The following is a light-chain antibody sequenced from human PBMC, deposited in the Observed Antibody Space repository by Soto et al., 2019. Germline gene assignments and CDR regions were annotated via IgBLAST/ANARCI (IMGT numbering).Light chain of an antibody. CDR1: QSISSW. V-gene: IGKV1-5*01. J-gene: IGKJ5*01. CDR3: QQYSNYPIT. CDR2: DAS. Sequence: DIQMTQSPSPLSASVGDRVTITCRASQSISSWLAWYQQKPGKAPKLLIYDASSLQSGVPSRFSGIESGTEFTLSISSLQPDDFATYYCQQYSNYPITFGQGTRLE.